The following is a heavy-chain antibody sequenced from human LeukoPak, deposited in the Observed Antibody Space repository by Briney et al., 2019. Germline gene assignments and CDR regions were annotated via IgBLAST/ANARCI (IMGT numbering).Heavy chain of an antibody. V-gene: IGHV4-61*01. Sequence: SETLSLTCDVSGVSINTCCYYWTWIRQPPGKGLEWIGYKYYSGSTRYNSSLRSRLTISLDSSKNQFSLRLTSVTAADTAVYYCAKGRSYGFDFDSWGPGTLVIVSS. J-gene: IGHJ4*02. D-gene: IGHD5-18*01. CDR3: AKGRSYGFDFDS. CDR2: KYYSGST. CDR1: GVSINTCCYY.